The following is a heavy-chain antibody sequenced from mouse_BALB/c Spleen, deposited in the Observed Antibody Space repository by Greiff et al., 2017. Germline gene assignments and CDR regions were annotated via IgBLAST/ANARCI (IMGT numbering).Heavy chain of an antibody. CDR3: ARDAYYRYYYAMDY. Sequence: EVQLVESGGGLVKPGGSLKLSCAASGFTFSSYAMSWVRQSPEKRLEWVAEISSGGSYTYYPDTVTGRFTISRDNAKNTLYLEMSSLRSEDTAMYYCARDAYYRYYYAMDYWGQGTSVTVSS. J-gene: IGHJ4*01. V-gene: IGHV5-9-4*01. D-gene: IGHD2-14*01. CDR1: GFTFSSYA. CDR2: ISSGGSYT.